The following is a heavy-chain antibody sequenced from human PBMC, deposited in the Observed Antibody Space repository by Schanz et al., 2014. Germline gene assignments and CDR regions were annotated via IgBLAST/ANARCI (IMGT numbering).Heavy chain of an antibody. D-gene: IGHD5-12*01. CDR3: VASTKDPEFYFDY. CDR2: IYYSGST. V-gene: IGHV4-59*12. Sequence: QVQLQESGPGLVKPSETLSLTCTVSSASIRTYYWSWIRQPPGKGLEWIGYIYYSGSTTYNPSLKSRVPISVDTSKKQFSLKLTSVTAADTAVYYCVASTKDPEFYFDYWGQGTLVTVSS. CDR1: SASIRTYY. J-gene: IGHJ4*02.